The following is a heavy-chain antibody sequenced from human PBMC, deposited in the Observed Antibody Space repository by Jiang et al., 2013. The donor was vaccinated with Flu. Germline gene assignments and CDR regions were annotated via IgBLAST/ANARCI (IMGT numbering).Heavy chain of an antibody. CDR3: AREGSSPVLGTFDI. V-gene: IGHV1-46*02. CDR2: INPVDGTT. J-gene: IGHJ3*02. CDR1: GYTVHTYF. D-gene: IGHD6-13*01. Sequence: ASGYTVHTYFMHWVRQAPGQGLEWMGIINPVDGTTDYAQRFQGRVTLTRDTSTWTFYMEMSSLRSDDTAVYYCAREGSSPVLGTFDIWGQGTRVTVSS.